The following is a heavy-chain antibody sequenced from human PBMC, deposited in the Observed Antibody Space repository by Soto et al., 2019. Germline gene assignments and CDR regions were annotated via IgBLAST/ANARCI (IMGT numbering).Heavy chain of an antibody. D-gene: IGHD3-22*01. CDR2: IIPIFGTA. V-gene: IGHV1-69*01. J-gene: IGHJ4*02. CDR1: GGTFSRHA. Sequence: QVQLVQSGAEVRKPGSSVKVSCKASGGTFSRHAISWGRQAPGQGLEWRGGIIPIFGTANHAQKFQGRVTIIADESTSTVYMELSSLRSEDTAMYYCARGWGYDSNDYYYAYWGQGTLVIVSS. CDR3: ARGWGYDSNDYYYAY.